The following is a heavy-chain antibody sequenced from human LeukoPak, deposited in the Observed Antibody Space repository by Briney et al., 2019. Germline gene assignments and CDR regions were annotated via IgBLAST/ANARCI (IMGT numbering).Heavy chain of an antibody. D-gene: IGHD3-3*01. Sequence: SETLSLTCTVSGGSMSSISYYWGWIRQPPGKGLEWIGYIYYSGSTYYNPSLKSRVTISVDTSKNQFSLKLSSVTAADTAVYYCARALYYDFWSGYCDAFDIWGQGTMVTVSS. CDR1: GGSMSSISYY. CDR2: IYYSGST. J-gene: IGHJ3*02. V-gene: IGHV4-30-4*08. CDR3: ARALYYDFWSGYCDAFDI.